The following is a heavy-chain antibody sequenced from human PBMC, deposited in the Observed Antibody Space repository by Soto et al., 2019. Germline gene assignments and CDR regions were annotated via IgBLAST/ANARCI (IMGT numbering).Heavy chain of an antibody. CDR2: ISYDGSNK. D-gene: IGHD3-10*01. V-gene: IGHV3-30*18. CDR1: GFTFSSYG. J-gene: IGHJ5*02. CDR3: AKADGPGRKTCSAP. Sequence: QVQLVESGGGVVQPGRSLRLSCAASGFTFSSYGMHWVRQAPGKGLEWVAVISYDGSNKYYADSVKGRFTISRDNSKNTLYLKMNSLRAENTVVYYWAKADGPGRKTCSAPWGKGPLVPVS.